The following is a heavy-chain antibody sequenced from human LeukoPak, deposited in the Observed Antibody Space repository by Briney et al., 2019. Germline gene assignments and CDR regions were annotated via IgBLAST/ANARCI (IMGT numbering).Heavy chain of an antibody. V-gene: IGHV3-23*01. D-gene: IGHD5-18*01. CDR1: GFTFSSYA. CDR2: ISGSGGST. J-gene: IGHJ4*02. Sequence: PGGSLRLSCAAPGFTFSSYAMSWVRQAPGKGLEWVSAISGSGGSTKYADSVKGRFTISRDNSKNTLYLQMNNLRAEDTAVYYCATDSGYSYVDSWGQGTLVTVSS. CDR3: ATDSGYSYVDS.